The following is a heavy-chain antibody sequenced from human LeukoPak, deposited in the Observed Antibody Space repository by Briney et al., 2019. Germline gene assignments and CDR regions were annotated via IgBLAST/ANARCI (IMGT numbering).Heavy chain of an antibody. Sequence: GGSLRLSCAASGFTFSSYAMSWVRQPPGKGLEWVSAISGSGGSTYYADSVKGRFTISRDNSKNTLYLQMNSLRPEDTAVYYCAKVTSSPYSSSWYGGYWGQGTLVSVSS. CDR1: GFTFSSYA. D-gene: IGHD6-13*01. J-gene: IGHJ4*02. V-gene: IGHV3-23*01. CDR2: ISGSGGST. CDR3: AKVTSSPYSSSWYGGY.